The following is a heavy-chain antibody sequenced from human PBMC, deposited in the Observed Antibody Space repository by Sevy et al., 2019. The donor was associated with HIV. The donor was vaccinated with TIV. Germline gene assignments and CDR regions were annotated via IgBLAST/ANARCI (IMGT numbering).Heavy chain of an antibody. Sequence: ASVKVSCKVTGYTLTGFSMHWVRRTPGKGLEWMGTFDPEDGETIYAQKFQGRVIMTEDTSADTAHMDLSSLTSEDTAVYYCATTKDYYDSSGYPFDYWGQGTLVTVSS. V-gene: IGHV1-24*01. CDR1: GYTLTGFS. J-gene: IGHJ4*02. D-gene: IGHD3-22*01. CDR2: FDPEDGET. CDR3: ATTKDYYDSSGYPFDY.